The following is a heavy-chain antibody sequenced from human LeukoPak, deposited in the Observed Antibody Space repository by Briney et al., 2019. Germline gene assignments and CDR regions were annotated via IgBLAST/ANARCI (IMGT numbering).Heavy chain of an antibody. V-gene: IGHV3-30*03. Sequence: GGSLRLSCAASGFTFSSYGMHWVRQAPGKGLEWVAVISYDGSNKYYADSVKGRFTISRDNSKSTLYLQMNSLRAEDTAVYYCARAVLAARPGYYFDYWGQGTLVTVSS. D-gene: IGHD6-6*01. CDR2: ISYDGSNK. J-gene: IGHJ4*02. CDR3: ARAVLAARPGYYFDY. CDR1: GFTFSSYG.